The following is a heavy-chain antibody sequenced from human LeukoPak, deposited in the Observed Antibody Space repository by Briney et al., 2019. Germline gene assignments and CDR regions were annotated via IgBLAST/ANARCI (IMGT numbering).Heavy chain of an antibody. J-gene: IGHJ3*02. CDR1: GGSISGGGYY. CDR3: ARYCSSTSCYIPDAFDI. V-gene: IGHV4-30-2*01. CDR2: IYHSGST. Sequence: SQTLSLTCTVSGGSISGGGYYWTWIRQHPGKGLEWIGYIYHSGSTYYNPSLKSRVTISVDRSKNQFSLKLSSVTAADTAVYYCARYCSSTSCYIPDAFDIWGQGTMVTVSS. D-gene: IGHD2-2*02.